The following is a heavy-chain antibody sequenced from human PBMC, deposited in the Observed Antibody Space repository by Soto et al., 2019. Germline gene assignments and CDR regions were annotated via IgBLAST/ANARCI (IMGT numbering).Heavy chain of an antibody. V-gene: IGHV1-8*01. J-gene: IGHJ3*02. CDR2: MNPNSGNT. D-gene: IGHD4-17*01. CDR3: ASFKSVTTKSFDAFDI. CDR1: GYTFTSYD. Sequence: QVQLVQSGAEVKKPGASVKVSCKASGYTFTSYDINWVRQATGQGLAWMGWMNPNSGNTGYAQKFQGRVTMTTNTSISTAYMELRSLRSEDTAVYYCASFKSVTTKSFDAFDIWGQGTMVTVSS.